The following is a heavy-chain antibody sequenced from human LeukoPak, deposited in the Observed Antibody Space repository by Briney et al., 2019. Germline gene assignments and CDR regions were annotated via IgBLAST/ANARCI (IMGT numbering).Heavy chain of an antibody. CDR3: AKESQLSYSGTFYIDY. D-gene: IGHD1-26*01. V-gene: IGHV3-23*01. J-gene: IGHJ4*02. CDR2: ISGSGGST. CDR1: GFTFSSYA. Sequence: GGSLRLSCAASGFTFSSYAMSWVRQAPGKGLEWVSAISGSGGSTYYADSVKGRFTISRDNSKNTLYLQMNSLRAEDTAVYYCAKESQLSYSGTFYIDYWGQGTLVTVSS.